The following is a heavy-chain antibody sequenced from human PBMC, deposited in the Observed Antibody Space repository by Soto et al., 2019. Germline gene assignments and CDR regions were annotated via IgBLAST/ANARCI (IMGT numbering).Heavy chain of an antibody. CDR1: GFIFSTYT. D-gene: IGHD4-17*01. CDR2: ITSIGGRT. J-gene: IGHJ4*02. CDR3: VSGSYDYGGYGSQG. V-gene: IGHV3-64D*08. Sequence: EVQLVESGGGLVQPGGSLRLSCSASGFIFSTYTMHWLRQAPGKGLEYVSAITSIGGRTYYTDSVKGRFTISRDNSKNTLFLQMSSLRPEDTAVYYCVSGSYDYGGYGSQGWGQGTRVTVSS.